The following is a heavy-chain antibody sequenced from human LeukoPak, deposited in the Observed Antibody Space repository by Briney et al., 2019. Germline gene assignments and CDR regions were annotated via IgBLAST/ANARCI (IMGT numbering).Heavy chain of an antibody. CDR2: IYYSGST. CDR1: GGSISNRVYY. V-gene: IGHV4-31*03. D-gene: IGHD2-15*01. Sequence: PSEILSLTCTVSGGSISNRVYYWSWIRQHPGKGLEWIGYIYYSGSTYYSPSLKSRLTMSVDTSKNQFSLKLSSVTAADTAVYYCARDLGGGSFDFWGQGTLVTVSS. CDR3: ARDLGGGSFDF. J-gene: IGHJ4*02.